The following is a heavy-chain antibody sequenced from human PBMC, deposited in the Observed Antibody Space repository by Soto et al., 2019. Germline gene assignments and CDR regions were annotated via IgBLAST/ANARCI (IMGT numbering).Heavy chain of an antibody. D-gene: IGHD2-2*01. Sequence: QVQLVESGGGVVQPGRSLRLSCAASGFTFSSYAMHWVRQAPGKGLEWVAVISYDGSNKYYADSVKGRFTISRDNSKNTLYLQMNSLRAEDTAVYYCARSGGCISTSCSYYYGMDVWGQGTTVTVSS. CDR1: GFTFSSYA. V-gene: IGHV3-30-3*01. CDR3: ARSGGCISTSCSYYYGMDV. J-gene: IGHJ6*02. CDR2: ISYDGSNK.